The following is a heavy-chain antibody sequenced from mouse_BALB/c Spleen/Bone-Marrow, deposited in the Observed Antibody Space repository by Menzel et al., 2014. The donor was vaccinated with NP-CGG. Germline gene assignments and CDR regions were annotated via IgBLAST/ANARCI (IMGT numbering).Heavy chain of an antibody. CDR3: AKNYYYGYVAY. V-gene: IGHV4-1*02. Sequence: EVKVVESGGGLVQPGGSLKLSCAASGFDSSRYWMTWVRQAPGKGLEWIGEINPASSTINYTPSLKDKFIISRDNAKNTLYLQMSKVRSEDTALYYCAKNYYYGYVAYWGQGTQVTVSA. CDR1: GFDSSRYW. J-gene: IGHJ3*01. D-gene: IGHD1-2*01. CDR2: INPASSTI.